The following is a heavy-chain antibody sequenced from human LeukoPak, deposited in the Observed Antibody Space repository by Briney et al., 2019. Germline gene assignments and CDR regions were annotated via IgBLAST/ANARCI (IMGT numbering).Heavy chain of an antibody. J-gene: IGHJ4*02. CDR3: ARSGGWEQTYYYDSSGSAYFDY. CDR2: INPSGGST. V-gene: IGHV1-46*01. D-gene: IGHD3-22*01. Sequence: GASVKVSCKASGYTFTSYYMHWVRQAPGQGLEWMGIINPSGGSTSYAQKFQGRVTMTRDTSTSTVYMELSSLRSEDTAVYYCARSGGWEQTYYYDSSGSAYFDYWGQGTLVTVSS. CDR1: GYTFTSYY.